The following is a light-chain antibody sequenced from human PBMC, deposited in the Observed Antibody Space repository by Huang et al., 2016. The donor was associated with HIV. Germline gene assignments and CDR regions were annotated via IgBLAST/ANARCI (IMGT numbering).Light chain of an antibody. CDR2: DAS. CDR3: QQYTNPPPWT. Sequence: VVLTQSPAALSVSPGERVTLSCRASHNVTDNLAWYLHQPGQAPRVLIYDASTRASGIPARFSVSGSGTEFTLTISSLQSDDSGVYYCQQYTNPPPWTFGQGTRVEI. J-gene: IGKJ1*01. CDR1: HNVTDN. V-gene: IGKV3-15*01.